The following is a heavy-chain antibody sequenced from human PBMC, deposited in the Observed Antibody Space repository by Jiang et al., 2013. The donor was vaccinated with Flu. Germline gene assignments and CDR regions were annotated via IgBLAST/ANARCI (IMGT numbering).Heavy chain of an antibody. J-gene: IGHJ5*02. V-gene: IGHV1-8*01. CDR2: MNPNSGNT. CDR1: GYTFTSYD. D-gene: IGHD1-26*01. Sequence: GAEVKKPGASVKVSCKASGYTFTSYDINWVRQATGQGLEWMGWMNPNSGNTGYAQKFQGRVTMTRNTSISTAYMXLSSLRSEDTAVYYCAISGSYYENWFDPWGQGTXVTVSS. CDR3: AISGSYYENWFDP.